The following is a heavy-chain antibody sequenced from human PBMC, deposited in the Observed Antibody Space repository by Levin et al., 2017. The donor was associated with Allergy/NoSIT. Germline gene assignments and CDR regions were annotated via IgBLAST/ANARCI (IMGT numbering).Heavy chain of an antibody. CDR3: ARQLGNFWSGYNYFDY. CDR2: ISSTGSTI. CDR1: GFTFSSYE. Sequence: GGSLRLSCAASGFTFSSYEMNWVRRAPGKGLEWVSYISSTGSTIYSADSVKGRFTISRDNAKNSLYLHMNSLRAEDMAVYYCARQLGNFWSGYNYFDYWGQGTLVTVSS. J-gene: IGHJ4*02. D-gene: IGHD3-3*01. V-gene: IGHV3-48*03.